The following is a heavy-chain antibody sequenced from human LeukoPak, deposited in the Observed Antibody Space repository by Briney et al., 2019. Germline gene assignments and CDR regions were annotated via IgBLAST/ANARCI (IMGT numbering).Heavy chain of an antibody. V-gene: IGHV3-23*01. Sequence: GGSLRLSCAASGFTFSSYGMSWVRQAPGKGLEWVSAITATSSSTHDADSVQGRFTISRDNSKNTLYLQMNSLRAEDTAVYYCAREQWLYYFDYWGQGTLVTVSS. J-gene: IGHJ4*02. D-gene: IGHD6-19*01. CDR3: AREQWLYYFDY. CDR1: GFTFSSYG. CDR2: ITATSSST.